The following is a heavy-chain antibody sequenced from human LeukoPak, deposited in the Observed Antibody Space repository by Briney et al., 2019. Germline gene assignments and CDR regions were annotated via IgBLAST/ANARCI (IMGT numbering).Heavy chain of an antibody. Sequence: SETLSLTCAVSGGSISSGGYSWSWIRQPPGKGLEWIGYIYHSGSTYHNPSLKSRVTISVDRSKNQFSLKLSSVTAADMAVYYCARDDYGDMPFSYWGQGTLVTVSS. CDR2: IYHSGST. CDR3: ARDDYGDMPFSY. D-gene: IGHD4-17*01. J-gene: IGHJ4*02. V-gene: IGHV4-30-2*01. CDR1: GGSISSGGYS.